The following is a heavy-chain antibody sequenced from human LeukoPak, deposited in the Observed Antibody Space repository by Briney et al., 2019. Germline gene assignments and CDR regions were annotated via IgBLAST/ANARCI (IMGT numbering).Heavy chain of an antibody. Sequence: GGSLRLSCAASGFTFTSYTMTWVRQAPGKGLEWVSGISDSGGSTYYADSVKGRFIISDDYTKNTQLLLMNMLTLDNAAVYWCAKTLWGLTLLSSDYWGKETLVTVSS. CDR1: GFTFTSYT. CDR3: AKTLWGLTLLSSDY. D-gene: IGHD3-16*01. V-gene: IGHV3-23*01. CDR2: ISDSGGST. J-gene: IGHJ4*02.